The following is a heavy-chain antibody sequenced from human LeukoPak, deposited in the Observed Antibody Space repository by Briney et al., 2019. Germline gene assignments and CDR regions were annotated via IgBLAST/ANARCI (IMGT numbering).Heavy chain of an antibody. J-gene: IGHJ4*02. D-gene: IGHD3-10*01. CDR3: ARYASGSYHLDY. CDR1: GFTFSSYW. V-gene: IGHV3-7*04. Sequence: GGSLRLSCAVSGFTFSSYWMSWVRQAPGNGLEWVAKIKPDGSETNHVDSVRGRFTISRDNAKNSLNLQMNSLRAEDTAVYYCARYASGSYHLDYWGQGNLVTVSS. CDR2: IKPDGSET.